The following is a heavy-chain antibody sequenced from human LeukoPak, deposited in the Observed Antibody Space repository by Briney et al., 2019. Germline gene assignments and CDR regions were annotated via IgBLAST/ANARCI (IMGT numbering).Heavy chain of an antibody. CDR2: INPNSGGT. J-gene: IGHJ4*02. CDR3: ARADSSGWYIDY. D-gene: IGHD6-19*01. V-gene: IGHV1-2*02. Sequence: ALVKVSCKASGYTFTGYYMHWVRQAPGQGLEWMGWINPNSGGTNYAQKFQGRVTMTRDTSISTAYMELSRLRSDDTAVYYCARADSSGWYIDYWGQGTLVTVSS. CDR1: GYTFTGYY.